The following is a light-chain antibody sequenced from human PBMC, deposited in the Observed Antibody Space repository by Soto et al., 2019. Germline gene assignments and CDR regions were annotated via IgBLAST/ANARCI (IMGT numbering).Light chain of an antibody. V-gene: IGKV1-39*01. J-gene: IGKJ2*01. Sequence: DIQMTQSPSSLSASVGDRVTITCRASQSISSYLNWYQQKPGKAPKLLIYAASSLQSGVPSRFSGSGSGTDXXXXISSLQXXXXAXYYCQQSYSTPYTFGQGTKLEIK. CDR2: AAS. CDR3: QQSYSTPYT. CDR1: QSISSY.